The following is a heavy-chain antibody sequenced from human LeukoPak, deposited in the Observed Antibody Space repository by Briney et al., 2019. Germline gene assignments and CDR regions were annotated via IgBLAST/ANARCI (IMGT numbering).Heavy chain of an antibody. CDR1: GFTFSDAW. CDR2: IKNRGDGGTT. Sequence: PGGSLRLSCAASGFTFSDAWMTWVRQAPGKGLEWVGRIKNRGDGGTTDYAAPVEGRFTISRDDSKNTLYLQMNSLKTEDTAVYYCTTPEPFYGMDVWGQGTTVTVSS. V-gene: IGHV3-15*01. CDR3: TTPEPFYGMDV. D-gene: IGHD1-14*01. J-gene: IGHJ6*02.